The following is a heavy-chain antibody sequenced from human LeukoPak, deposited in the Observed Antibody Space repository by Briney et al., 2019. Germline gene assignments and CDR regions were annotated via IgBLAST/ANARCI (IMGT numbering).Heavy chain of an antibody. CDR2: IRSAVDTT. Sequence: PGGSLRLSCAASGFTMSNYGVSWVRQAPGKGLEWVSGIRSAVDTTHYADSVKGRFIISRDNSKNTLYLQMNSLRAEDTAVYYCALGDSIDYWGQGTLVTVSS. CDR1: GFTMSNYG. V-gene: IGHV3-23*01. D-gene: IGHD2-21*02. J-gene: IGHJ4*02. CDR3: ALGDSIDY.